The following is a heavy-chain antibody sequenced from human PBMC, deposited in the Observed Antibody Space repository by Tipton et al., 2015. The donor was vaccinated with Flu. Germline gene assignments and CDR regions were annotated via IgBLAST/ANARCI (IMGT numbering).Heavy chain of an antibody. J-gene: IGHJ5*02. CDR1: GGSISSGSYY. Sequence: TLSPTCTVSGGSISSGSYYWSWIRQPAGKGLEWIGRIYTSGSTNYNPSLKSRVTISVDTSKNQFSLKLSSVTAADTAVYYCARVSPGVESWFDPWGQGTLVTVSS. CDR2: IYTSGST. CDR3: ARVSPGVESWFDP. D-gene: IGHD3-3*01. V-gene: IGHV4-61*02.